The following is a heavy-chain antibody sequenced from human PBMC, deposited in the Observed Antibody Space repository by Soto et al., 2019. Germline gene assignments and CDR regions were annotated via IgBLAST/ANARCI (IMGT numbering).Heavy chain of an antibody. CDR2: IYYSGST. CDR1: GGSISSSSYY. V-gene: IGHV4-39*01. J-gene: IGHJ6*02. CDR3: ARTLLEWFGMDV. Sequence: SETLSLTCTVSGGSISSSSYYWGWIRQPPGKGLEWIGSIYYSGSTYYNPSLKSRVTISVDTSKNQFPLKLSSVTAADTAVYYCARTLLEWFGMDVWGQGTTVTVSS. D-gene: IGHD3-3*01.